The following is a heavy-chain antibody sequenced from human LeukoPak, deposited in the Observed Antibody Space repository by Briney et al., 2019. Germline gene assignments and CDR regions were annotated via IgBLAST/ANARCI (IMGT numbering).Heavy chain of an antibody. D-gene: IGHD1-7*01. CDR3: ARVAAGTTFMDNWFDP. J-gene: IGHJ5*02. CDR2: LIPMFGTT. Sequence: SVKVSCKTSGGTFRYYAIGWVRQAPGHGLEWMGGLIPMFGTTNYAQQFQGRVTITADESTTTSYMELSRLRFEDTAVYFCARVAAGTTFMDNWFDPWGHGTLVTVSS. CDR1: GGTFRYYA. V-gene: IGHV1-69*01.